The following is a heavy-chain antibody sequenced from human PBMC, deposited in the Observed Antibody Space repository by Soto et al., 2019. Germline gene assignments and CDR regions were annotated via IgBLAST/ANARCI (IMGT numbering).Heavy chain of an antibody. V-gene: IGHV1-69*01. CDR3: AVALYYSGGSCYRNYYYYGMDV. CDR2: IIPIFGTA. D-gene: IGHD2-15*01. CDR1: GGTFSSYA. J-gene: IGHJ6*02. Sequence: QVQLVQSGAEVKKPGSSVKVSCKASGGTFSSYAISWVRQAPGQGLEWMGGIIPIFGTANYAQKFQGRVTITADESTSTAYMELSSLRSEDTAVYYCAVALYYSGGSCYRNYYYYGMDVWGQGTTVTVSS.